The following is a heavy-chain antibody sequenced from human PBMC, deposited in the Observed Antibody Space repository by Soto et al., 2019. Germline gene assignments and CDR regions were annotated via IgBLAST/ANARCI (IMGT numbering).Heavy chain of an antibody. V-gene: IGHV1-69*02. D-gene: IGHD5-18*01. CDR1: GGTFSSYA. J-gene: IGHJ6*02. CDR3: ACADVDKAMEDHCMYV. Sequence: QVQLVQSGAEVKKPGSSVKVSCKASGGTFSSYAISWVRQAPGQGLEWMGRIIPILGIANYAQKFQGRVTITADKSTITAYLELSSLRSEHTAVYYCACADVDKAMEDHCMYVWGQGSTVTVSS. CDR2: IIPILGIA.